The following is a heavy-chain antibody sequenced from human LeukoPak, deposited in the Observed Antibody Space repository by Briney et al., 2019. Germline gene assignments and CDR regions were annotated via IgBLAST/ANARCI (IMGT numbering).Heavy chain of an antibody. J-gene: IGHJ4*02. CDR2: IYYSGST. CDR1: GGSISSYY. CDR3: ARHPPYGSGRFDY. D-gene: IGHD3-10*01. Sequence: PSETLSLTCTVSGGSISSYYWSWIRQPPGKGLEWTGYIYYSGSTNYNPSLKSRVTISVDTSKNQFSPKLSSVTAADTAVYYCARHPPYGSGRFDYWGQGTLVTVSS. V-gene: IGHV4-59*08.